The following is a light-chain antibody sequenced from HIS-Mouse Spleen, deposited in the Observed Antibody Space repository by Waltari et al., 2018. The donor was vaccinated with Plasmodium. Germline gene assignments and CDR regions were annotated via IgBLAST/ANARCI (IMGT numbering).Light chain of an antibody. CDR3: CSYAGSYTLV. V-gene: IGLV2-11*01. Sequence: QSALTQPRSVSGSPGQSVTISCTGTTSDVGGYNYVSWYQQHPGKAPKLMIYDFSKLPSGGPDRFSGAKSCNTASLTISGLQAEDEDDDYCCSYAGSYTLVFGGGTKLTVL. J-gene: IGLJ2*01. CDR2: DFS. CDR1: TSDVGGYNY.